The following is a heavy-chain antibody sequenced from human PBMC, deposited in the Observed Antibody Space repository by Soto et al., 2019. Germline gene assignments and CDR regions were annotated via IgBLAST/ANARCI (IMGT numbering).Heavy chain of an antibody. J-gene: IGHJ6*02. CDR3: AREVISSSLYPPYYYYGMDV. Sequence: ASVKVSCKASGYTFTSYAMHWVRQAPGQRLDWMGWINAGNGNTKYSQKFQGRVTITRDTSASTAYMELSSLRSEDTAVYYCAREVISSSLYPPYYYYGMDVWGQGTTVTVSS. CDR1: GYTFTSYA. V-gene: IGHV1-3*01. D-gene: IGHD6-13*01. CDR2: INAGNGNT.